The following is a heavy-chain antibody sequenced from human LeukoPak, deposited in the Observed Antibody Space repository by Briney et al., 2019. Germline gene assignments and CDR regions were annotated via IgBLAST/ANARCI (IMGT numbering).Heavy chain of an antibody. V-gene: IGHV4-34*01. CDR1: GFTFSRYW. Sequence: PGGSLRLSCAASGFTFSRYWMSWIRQPPGKGLEWIGEINHSGSTNYNPSLKSRVTISVDTSKNRFSLKLSSVTAADTAVYYCARGSDSSSWYFAQYYYYGMDVWGQGTTVTVSS. CDR3: ARGSDSSSWYFAQYYYYGMDV. CDR2: INHSGST. D-gene: IGHD6-13*01. J-gene: IGHJ6*02.